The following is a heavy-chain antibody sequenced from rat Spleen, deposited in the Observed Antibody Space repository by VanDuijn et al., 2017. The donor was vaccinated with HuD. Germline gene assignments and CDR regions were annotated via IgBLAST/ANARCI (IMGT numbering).Heavy chain of an antibody. D-gene: IGHD1-12*02. J-gene: IGHJ2*01. V-gene: IGHV5-25*01. CDR2: VSTGGDNT. Sequence: EVKLVESGGGLVQPGRSLKLSCAASGFNFNDYWMGWVRQAPTKGLEWVASVSTGGDNTYYRDSVKGRFTISRDNAKSTLYLQMDSLRSEDTATYYCATVTMMVLINSFDYWGQGVMVTVSS. CDR1: GFNFNDYW. CDR3: ATVTMMVLINSFDY.